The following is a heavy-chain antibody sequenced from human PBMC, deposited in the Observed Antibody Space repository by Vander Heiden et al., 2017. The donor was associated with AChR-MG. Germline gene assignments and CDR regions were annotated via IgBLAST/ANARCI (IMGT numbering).Heavy chain of an antibody. CDR3: AISREGGFDP. Sequence: QVQLQQWGAGLLKPSETLSLTCAVYGGSFSGYYWSWIRQPPGKGLEWIGEINHSGSTNYNPSLKSRVTISVDTSKNQFSLKMSSVTAADTAVYYCAISREGGFDPWGQGTLVTVSS. D-gene: IGHD1-26*01. J-gene: IGHJ5*02. CDR2: INHSGST. V-gene: IGHV4-34*01. CDR1: GGSFSGYY.